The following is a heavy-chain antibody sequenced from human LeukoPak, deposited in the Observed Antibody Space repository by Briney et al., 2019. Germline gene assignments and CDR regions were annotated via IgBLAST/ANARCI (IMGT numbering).Heavy chain of an antibody. Sequence: SETLSLTCTVSGGSISSSSYYWGWIRQPPGKGLEWIGSIYYSGSTYYNPSLKSRVTISVDTSKNQFSLKLSSVTAADTAVYYCARLDCVHCDFWSGSVGAFDIWGQGTMVTVSS. CDR2: IYYSGST. V-gene: IGHV4-39*01. CDR3: ARLDCVHCDFWSGSVGAFDI. D-gene: IGHD3-3*01. CDR1: GGSISSSSYY. J-gene: IGHJ3*02.